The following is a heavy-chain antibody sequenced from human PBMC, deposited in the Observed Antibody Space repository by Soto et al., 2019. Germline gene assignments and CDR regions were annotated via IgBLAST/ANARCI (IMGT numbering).Heavy chain of an antibody. J-gene: IGHJ6*02. CDR3: AKPPYSSSSYYYYGMDV. D-gene: IGHD6-6*01. V-gene: IGHV3-23*01. CDR2: ISGSGGTT. Sequence: EVQLLESGGGLVQPGGSLRLSCAASGFTFSSYAMTWVRQAPGKGLEWVSAISGSGGTTYYADSVKGRFTISRDNSKNTLYRQMNSLRAEDAAVYYCAKPPYSSSSYYYYGMDVWGQGTTVTVSS. CDR1: GFTFSSYA.